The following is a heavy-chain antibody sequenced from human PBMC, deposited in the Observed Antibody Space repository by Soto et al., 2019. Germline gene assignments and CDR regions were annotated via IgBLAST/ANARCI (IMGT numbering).Heavy chain of an antibody. CDR1: GFTFSSYA. CDR3: AKGQYYYFWSGYYDY. CDR2: ISGSGGST. D-gene: IGHD3-3*01. Sequence: GESLKISCAASGFTFSSYAMSWVRQAPGKGLEWVSAISGSGGSTYYADSVKGRFTISRDNSKNTLYLQMNSLRAEDTAVYYCAKGQYYYFWSGYYDYWGQGTLVTVSS. J-gene: IGHJ4*02. V-gene: IGHV3-23*01.